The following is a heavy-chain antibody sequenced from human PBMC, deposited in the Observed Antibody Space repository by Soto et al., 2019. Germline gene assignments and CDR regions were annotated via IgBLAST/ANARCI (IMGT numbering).Heavy chain of an antibody. V-gene: IGHV1-69*06. J-gene: IGHJ6*02. CDR1: GGTFSSYA. D-gene: IGHD2-15*01. CDR2: IIPIFGTA. CDR3: ARRRSGGSCYYCGMDV. Sequence: QVQLVQSGAEVKKPGSSVKVSCKASGGTFSSYAISWVRQAPGQGLEWMGGIIPIFGTANYAQKFQGRVTITADKSTNTAYMELSSLRSEDTAVYYCARRRSGGSCYYCGMDVWGQGTTVTVSS.